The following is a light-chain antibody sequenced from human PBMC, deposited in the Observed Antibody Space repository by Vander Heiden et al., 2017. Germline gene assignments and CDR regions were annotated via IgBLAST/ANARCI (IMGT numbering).Light chain of an antibody. V-gene: IGKV3-20*01. Sequence: EIVLTQSPGTLSLSPGERATLSCRASQSVSSSYLGWYQQKPDQATRLIIYGASSRATGIPDRFSGSASGPDFTLTISRLEPEVFAVYYCQLYGSSPRFTFGPGTKVDIK. CDR3: QLYGSSPRFT. J-gene: IGKJ3*01. CDR1: QSVSSSY. CDR2: GAS.